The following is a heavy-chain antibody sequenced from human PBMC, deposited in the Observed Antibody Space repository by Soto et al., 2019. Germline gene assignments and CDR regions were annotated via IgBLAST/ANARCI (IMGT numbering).Heavy chain of an antibody. CDR1: GVTFVSYA. CDR2: ISYDGSNK. J-gene: IGHJ4*02. Sequence: VGSLILSCASSGVTFVSYAVHWFLQAPVKGLEWVAVISYDGSNKYYADSVKGRFTISRDNSKNTLYLQMNSLRAEDRYVYYCARGPNIVIMVYASFEYWGQRTMVHVSS. V-gene: IGHV3-30-3*01. CDR3: ARGPNIVIMVYASFEY. D-gene: IGHD2-8*01.